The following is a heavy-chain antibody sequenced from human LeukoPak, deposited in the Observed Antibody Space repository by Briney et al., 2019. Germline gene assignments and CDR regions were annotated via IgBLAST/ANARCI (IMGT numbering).Heavy chain of an antibody. CDR2: IKKDGSEK. CDR3: ARIAMLRGVTHMDV. Sequence: GGSLRLSCAASGFTFSSYWMSWVRQAPGKGLEWVANIKKDGSEKYYVDSVKGRFTISRDNSKNTQYLQMNSLRAEDTALYYCARIAMLRGVTHMDVWGKGTTVTISS. CDR1: GFTFSSYW. J-gene: IGHJ6*03. V-gene: IGHV3-7*03. D-gene: IGHD3-10*01.